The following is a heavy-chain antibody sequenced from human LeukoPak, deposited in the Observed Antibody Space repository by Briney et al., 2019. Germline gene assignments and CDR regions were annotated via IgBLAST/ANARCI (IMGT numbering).Heavy chain of an antibody. CDR1: GFTFSSCG. CDR3: ARAMRSGYDY. J-gene: IGHJ4*02. D-gene: IGHD5-12*01. V-gene: IGHV3-30*03. CDR2: ISYDGSNK. Sequence: GRSLRLSCAASGFTFSSCGMHWVRQAPGKGLEWVAVISYDGSNKYYADSVKGRFTISRDNSKNTLYLQMNSLRAEDTAVYYCARAMRSGYDYWGQGTLVTVSS.